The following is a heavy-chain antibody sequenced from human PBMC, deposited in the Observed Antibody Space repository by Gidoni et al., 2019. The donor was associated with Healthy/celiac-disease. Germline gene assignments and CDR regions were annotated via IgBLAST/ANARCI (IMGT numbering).Heavy chain of an antibody. J-gene: IGHJ5*02. D-gene: IGHD6-13*01. CDR3: ARRGGRGYSSSWYGSWFDP. Sequence: QVQLVQSGAEVKKPGSSVKVSCKASGGTFSSYAISWVRQAPGQGLGWMGGIIPIFGTENYAQKFQGRVTITADEPTSTANMELGSRRSEDTAVYYCARRGGRGYSSSWYGSWFDPWGQGTLVTVSS. CDR2: IIPIFGTE. CDR1: GGTFSSYA. V-gene: IGHV1-69*01.